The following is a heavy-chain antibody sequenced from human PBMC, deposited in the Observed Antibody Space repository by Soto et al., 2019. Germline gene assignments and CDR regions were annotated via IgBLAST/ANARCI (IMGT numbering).Heavy chain of an antibody. CDR3: ASLVSTPQPGMTPRE. CDR2: INHSGST. CDR1: GGSFSDYN. Sequence: SETLSLTCAVYGGSFSDYNWSWIRQPPGKGLEWIGEINHSGSTNYNPSLKSRVTISVDTSRYHFSLKLTSVTAADTAMYYCASLVSTPQPGMTPREWGQGTRVTVSS. J-gene: IGHJ4*02. V-gene: IGHV4-34*01. D-gene: IGHD5-12*01.